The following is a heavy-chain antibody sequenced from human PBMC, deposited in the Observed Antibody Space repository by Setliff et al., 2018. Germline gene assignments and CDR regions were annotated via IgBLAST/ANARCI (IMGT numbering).Heavy chain of an antibody. D-gene: IGHD3-10*01. CDR1: GGSIRSSTHY. V-gene: IGHV4-39*02. CDR3: AGYQGSGSNYKVVNWFDP. Sequence: SETLSLTCTVSGGSIRSSTHYWGWIRQPPGKGLEWIGTIYYSGLTYYTPSLRSRATISVDTSKNRFSLQLSSVTAADTTVYYCAGYQGSGSNYKVVNWFDPWGQGTLVTVSS. J-gene: IGHJ5*02. CDR2: IYYSGLT.